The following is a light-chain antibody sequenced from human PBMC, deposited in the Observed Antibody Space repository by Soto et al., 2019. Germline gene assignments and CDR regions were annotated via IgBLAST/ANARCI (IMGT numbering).Light chain of an antibody. CDR1: QSISSN. J-gene: IGKJ4*01. V-gene: IGKV3-15*01. CDR2: GAS. CDR3: QQYHAWPLT. Sequence: EIVMTQSPATLSVSPGERATLTCRASQSISSNLAWYQQRPGQAPRLLIFGASTRATGVPARFSGSGSGTEFTLTISSLESEDSAVYYCQQYHAWPLTFERGTNLEIK.